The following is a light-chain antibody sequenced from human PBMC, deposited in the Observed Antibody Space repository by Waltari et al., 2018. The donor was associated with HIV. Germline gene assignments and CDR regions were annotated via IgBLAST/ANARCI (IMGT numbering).Light chain of an antibody. CDR1: SHEVDFSNF. V-gene: IGLV2-14*03. Sequence: QSPLHQPASVSASPGQSLTISCTGVSHEVDFSNFFSWYQQHPGKAPQLIIYAVSSRPSGISSRFVGSKSGVTASLTISGLQAEDEAVYFCSSFASQGSPMFGGGTKLTVL. CDR2: AVS. CDR3: SSFASQGSPM. J-gene: IGLJ3*02.